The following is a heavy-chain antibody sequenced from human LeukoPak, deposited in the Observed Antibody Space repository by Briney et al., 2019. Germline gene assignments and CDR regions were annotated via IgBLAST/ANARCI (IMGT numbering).Heavy chain of an antibody. Sequence: PGGSLRLSCAASGFTFSSYWMSWVRQAPGKGLEWVSAISGSGGSTYYADSVKGRFTISRDNSKNTLYLQMNSLRAEDTAVYYCAKVTYSSSWYGPPLYWYFDLWGRGTLVTVSS. V-gene: IGHV3-23*01. CDR1: GFTFSSYW. CDR2: ISGSGGST. D-gene: IGHD6-13*01. J-gene: IGHJ2*01. CDR3: AKVTYSSSWYGPPLYWYFDL.